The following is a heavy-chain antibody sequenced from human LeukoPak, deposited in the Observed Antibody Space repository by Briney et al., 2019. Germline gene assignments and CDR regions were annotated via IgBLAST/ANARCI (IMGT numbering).Heavy chain of an antibody. CDR3: ARSYGSGSSYYFDY. Sequence: GSLRLSCAASGFTFSSYSMNWVRQAPGKGLEWVSYISSSSTIYYADSVKGRFTISRDNAKNSLYLQMNSLRAEDTAVYYCARSYGSGSSYYFDYWGQGTLVTVSS. V-gene: IGHV3-48*01. CDR1: GFTFSSYS. D-gene: IGHD3-10*01. J-gene: IGHJ4*02. CDR2: ISSSSTI.